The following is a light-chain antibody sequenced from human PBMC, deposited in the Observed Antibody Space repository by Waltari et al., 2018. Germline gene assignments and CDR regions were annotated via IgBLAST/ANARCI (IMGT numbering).Light chain of an antibody. CDR1: QSINNF. Sequence: IQLTQSPSFLSASLGDRVTATCRASQSINNFLAWYQQKPGEAPKLLIHAASTLQRGVPSRFRGTGSGTEFILTISSLQPEDFATYYCQQVNSYPLTFGGGTTVEMK. J-gene: IGKJ4*01. CDR3: QQVNSYPLT. CDR2: AAS. V-gene: IGKV1-9*01.